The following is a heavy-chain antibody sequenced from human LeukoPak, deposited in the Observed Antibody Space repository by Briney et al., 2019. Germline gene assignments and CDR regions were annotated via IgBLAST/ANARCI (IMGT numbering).Heavy chain of an antibody. CDR3: VKDFGGNSDY. CDR2: INEDGRVT. D-gene: IGHD4-23*01. J-gene: IGHJ4*02. CDR1: GFTFDDYA. V-gene: IGHV3-74*01. Sequence: SGRSLRLSCAASGFTFDDYAMHWVRQAPGKGLVWVPRINEDGRVTSYAGSVRGRFTISRDSVENTLHLQMNSLRAEDTAVYYCVKDFGGNSDYWGQGTLVTVSS.